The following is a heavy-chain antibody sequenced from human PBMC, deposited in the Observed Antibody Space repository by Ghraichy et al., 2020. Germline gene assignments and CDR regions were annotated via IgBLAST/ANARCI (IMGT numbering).Heavy chain of an antibody. CDR3: ARARRNIVVVPAAGRTHYYYYGMDV. D-gene: IGHD2-2*01. Sequence: SETLSLTCAVYGGSFSGYYWSWIRQPPGKGLEWIGEINHSGSTNYNPSLKSRVTISVDTSKNQFSLKLSSVTAADTAVYYCARARRNIVVVPAAGRTHYYYYGMDVWGQGTTVTVSS. V-gene: IGHV4-34*01. CDR2: INHSGST. CDR1: GGSFSGYY. J-gene: IGHJ6*02.